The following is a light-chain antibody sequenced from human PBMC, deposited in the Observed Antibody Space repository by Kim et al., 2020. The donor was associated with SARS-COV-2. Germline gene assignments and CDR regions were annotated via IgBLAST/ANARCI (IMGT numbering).Light chain of an antibody. Sequence: QSALTQPPYASGSPGQSVAISCTGSSSDIGAYDYVSWYQHHPGKAPKLVTFGVTKRPSGVPDRFSGSKCGNTASLTVSELQAEDEADYYCSSYTNTKKFVFGGGTKL. V-gene: IGLV2-8*01. CDR2: GVT. CDR1: SSDIGAYDY. CDR3: SSYTNTKKFV. J-gene: IGLJ2*01.